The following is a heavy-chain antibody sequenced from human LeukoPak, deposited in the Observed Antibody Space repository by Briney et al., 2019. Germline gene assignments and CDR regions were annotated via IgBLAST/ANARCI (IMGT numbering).Heavy chain of an antibody. CDR2: TYYRSRWYN. Sequence: SQTLSLTCAISGDSVSSNSVAWNWVRQSPSRGLEWLGRTYYRSRWYNDYAVSVKSRITINPDTSKNQFSLQLNSVTPEDTAVYYCARDHDYGDYGTYEDYWGQGTLLTVSS. CDR1: GDSVSSNSVA. CDR3: ARDHDYGDYGTYEDY. V-gene: IGHV6-1*01. D-gene: IGHD4-17*01. J-gene: IGHJ4*02.